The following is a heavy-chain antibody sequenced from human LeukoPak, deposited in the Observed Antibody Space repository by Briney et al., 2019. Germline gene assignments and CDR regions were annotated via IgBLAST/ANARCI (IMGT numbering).Heavy chain of an antibody. J-gene: IGHJ3*01. V-gene: IGHV3-21*01. D-gene: IGHD6-13*01. Sequence: GGSLRLSCAASGFAFSSYTVNWVRQAPGKGLEWVSSISSGGDHIFYTESVRGRFSISRDNAKNVMYLQMNSLGAEDTAVYYCARPQGSRWDGFDVWGQGTLVTVSS. CDR2: ISSGGDHI. CDR3: ARPQGSRWDGFDV. CDR1: GFAFSSYT.